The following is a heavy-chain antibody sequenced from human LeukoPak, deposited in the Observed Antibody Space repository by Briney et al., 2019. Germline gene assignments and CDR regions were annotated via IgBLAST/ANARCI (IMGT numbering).Heavy chain of an antibody. CDR1: GYTFTGYY. V-gene: IGHV1-2*02. CDR2: INPNSGGT. Sequence: GASVKVSCRASGYTFTGYYMHWVRRAPGQGLEWMGWINPNSGGTNYAQKFQGRVTMTRDTSISTAYMEVSRLTSDGTAVFYCAREGSGYPYWGQGTLVTVSS. CDR3: AREGSGYPY. J-gene: IGHJ4*02. D-gene: IGHD5-12*01.